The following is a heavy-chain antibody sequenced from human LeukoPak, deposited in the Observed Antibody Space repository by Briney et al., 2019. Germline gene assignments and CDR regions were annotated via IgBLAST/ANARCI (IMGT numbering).Heavy chain of an antibody. Sequence: SETLSLTCTVSGGSISSYYWSWIRQPPGKGLEWMGYIYYSGSTNYNPSLKSRVTISVDTSKNQFSLKLSSVTAADTAVYYCAREVLYCSGGSCYPLYYFDYWGQGTLVTVSS. V-gene: IGHV4-59*01. CDR2: IYYSGST. CDR1: GGSISSYY. J-gene: IGHJ4*02. D-gene: IGHD2-15*01. CDR3: AREVLYCSGGSCYPLYYFDY.